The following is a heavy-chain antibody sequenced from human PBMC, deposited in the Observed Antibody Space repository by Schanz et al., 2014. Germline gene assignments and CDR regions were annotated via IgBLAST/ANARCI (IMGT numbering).Heavy chain of an antibody. D-gene: IGHD1-1*01. V-gene: IGHV3-11*06. CDR2: ISSGSSYA. CDR1: GFTFSDYY. CDR3: ARAHGNNWYGKGLDY. Sequence: QVQLVESGGGLVKPGGSLRLSCAASGFTFSDYYMSWIRQAPGKGLEWVSDISSGSSYANYADSVKGRFTISRDNSKNTLYLQMNSLRDDDTAVYFCARAHGNNWYGKGLDYWGQGTQVTVSS. J-gene: IGHJ4*02.